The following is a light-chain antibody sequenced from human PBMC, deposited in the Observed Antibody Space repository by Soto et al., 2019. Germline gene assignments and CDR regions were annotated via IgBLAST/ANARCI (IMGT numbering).Light chain of an antibody. Sequence: QSALTQPASVSGSPGQSITISCTGTSSDVGGHNYVSWYQQHPGKAPKLMIYEVSNRPSGVSNRCSGSKSGNTASLTISGLQAEDEADYYCSSYTSSSTPYVVFGGGTKLTVL. CDR3: SSYTSSSTPYVV. V-gene: IGLV2-14*01. CDR2: EVS. CDR1: SSDVGGHNY. J-gene: IGLJ2*01.